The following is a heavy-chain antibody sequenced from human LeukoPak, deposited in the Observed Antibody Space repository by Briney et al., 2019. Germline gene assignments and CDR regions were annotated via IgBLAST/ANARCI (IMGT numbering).Heavy chain of an antibody. CDR2: ISGSGGST. CDR3: AKISIMITFGGVIAYDAFDI. D-gene: IGHD3-16*02. Sequence: GGSLRLSCAASGLTVSSNYMSWVRQAPGKGLEWVSAISGSGGSTYYADSVKGRFTISRDNSKNTLYLQMNSLRAEDTAVYYCAKISIMITFGGVIAYDAFDIWGQGTMVTVSS. J-gene: IGHJ3*02. V-gene: IGHV3-23*01. CDR1: GLTVSSNY.